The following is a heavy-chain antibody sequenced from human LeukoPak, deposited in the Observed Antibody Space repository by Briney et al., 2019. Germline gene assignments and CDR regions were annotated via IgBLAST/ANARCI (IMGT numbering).Heavy chain of an antibody. CDR1: GFTFGNAW. CDR2: IKSKTDGGTT. V-gene: IGHV3-15*01. Sequence: PGGSLRLPCAASGFTFGNAWMSWVRQAPGKGLEWVGRIKSKTDGGTTDYAAPMKGRFTISRDDSKNTLYLQMNSLKTEDTAVYYCTRGQVETAIPGDYWGQGTLVTVSS. D-gene: IGHD2-21*02. J-gene: IGHJ4*02. CDR3: TRGQVETAIPGDY.